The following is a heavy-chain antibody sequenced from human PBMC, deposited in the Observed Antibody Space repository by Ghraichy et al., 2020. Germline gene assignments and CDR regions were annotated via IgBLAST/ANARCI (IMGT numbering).Heavy chain of an antibody. D-gene: IGHD4-17*01. V-gene: IGHV3-21*01. J-gene: IGHJ6*02. CDR3: ARDQYLDDYGDSSSPYYYYGMDV. Sequence: GGSLRLSCAASGFTFSSYSMNWVRQAPGKGLEWVSSISSSSSYIYYADSVKGRFTISRDNAKNSLYLQMNSLRAEDTAVYYCARDQYLDDYGDSSSPYYYYGMDVWGQGTTVTVSS. CDR2: ISSSSSYI. CDR1: GFTFSSYS.